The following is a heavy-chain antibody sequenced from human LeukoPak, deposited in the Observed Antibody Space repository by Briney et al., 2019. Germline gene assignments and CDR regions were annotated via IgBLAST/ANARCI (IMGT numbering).Heavy chain of an antibody. V-gene: IGHV3-48*03. CDR3: AREGGPRDGYNFDY. CDR1: GFTFSSYE. Sequence: PGGSLRLSCAASGFTFSSYEMNWVRQAPGKGLEWVSYISSSGSTIYYADSVKGRFTISRDNAKNSLYLQMNSLRAEDTAVYYCAREGGPRDGYNFDYWGQGTLVTVSS. CDR2: ISSSGSTI. J-gene: IGHJ4*02. D-gene: IGHD5-24*01.